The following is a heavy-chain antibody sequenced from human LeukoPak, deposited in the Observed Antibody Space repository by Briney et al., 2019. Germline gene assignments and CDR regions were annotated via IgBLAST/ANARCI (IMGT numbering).Heavy chain of an antibody. D-gene: IGHD3-22*01. CDR2: ISYDGSNK. V-gene: IGHV3-30*04. CDR3: ARSRVYYDSSGYPYYYYMDV. CDR1: GFTFSSYA. Sequence: PGGSLRLSCAASGFTFSSYAMHWVRQAPGKGLEWVAVISYDGSNKYYADSVKGRFTISRDNSKNTLYLQMNSLRAEDTAVYYCARSRVYYDSSGYPYYYYMDVWGKGTTVTVSS. J-gene: IGHJ6*03.